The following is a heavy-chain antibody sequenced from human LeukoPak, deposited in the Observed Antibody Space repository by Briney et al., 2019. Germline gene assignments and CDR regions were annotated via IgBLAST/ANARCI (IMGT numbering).Heavy chain of an antibody. Sequence: ASVKVSCKDSGGTFSSYAISWVRQAPGQGLEWMGGIIPIFGTANYAQKFQGRVTITADESTSTAYMELSSLRSEDTAVYYCARDGTYYYDSSGYLFDYWGQGTLVTVSS. CDR2: IIPIFGTA. CDR1: GGTFSSYA. V-gene: IGHV1-69*13. D-gene: IGHD3-22*01. J-gene: IGHJ4*02. CDR3: ARDGTYYYDSSGYLFDY.